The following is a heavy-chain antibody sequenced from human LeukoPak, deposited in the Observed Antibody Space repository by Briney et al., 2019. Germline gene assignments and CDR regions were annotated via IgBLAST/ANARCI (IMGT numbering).Heavy chain of an antibody. V-gene: IGHV3-49*04. CDR1: GFTFGDYA. CDR3: TGRRFGDYGLDV. J-gene: IGHJ6*02. CDR2: IRSKVYGGTP. D-gene: IGHD3-10*01. Sequence: GGSLRLSCTTSGFTFGDYAMTWVRQAPGKGLEWVGFIRSKVYGGTPEYAAPVKGRFTISRDDSKSIAYLQMNSLKTEDTAVYYCTGRRFGDYGLDVWGQGTTVIVSS.